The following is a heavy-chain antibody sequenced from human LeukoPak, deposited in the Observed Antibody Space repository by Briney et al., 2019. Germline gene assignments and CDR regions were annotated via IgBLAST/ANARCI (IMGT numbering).Heavy chain of an antibody. CDR2: ISSSSSYI. CDR1: GFTFSSYS. J-gene: IGHJ4*02. V-gene: IGHV3-21*01. Sequence: GGSLGLSCAASGFTFSSYSMNWVRQAPGKGLEWVSSISSSSSYIYYADSVKGRFTISRDNAKNSLHLQMNSLRAEDTAVYYCARDYDDREGYWGQGTLVTVSS. D-gene: IGHD3-3*01. CDR3: ARDYDDREGY.